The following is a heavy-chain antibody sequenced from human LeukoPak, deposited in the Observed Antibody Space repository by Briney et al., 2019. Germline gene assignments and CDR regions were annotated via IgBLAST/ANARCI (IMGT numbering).Heavy chain of an antibody. Sequence: ASVKVSCKASGGTFSSYAISWVRQAPGQGLEWMGGIIPIFGTANYAQKFQGRVTITADESTSTAYMELSSLRSEDTAVYYCATSRGSCSSNSCYYYYYLDVWGKGTTVTVSS. CDR1: GGTFSSYA. V-gene: IGHV1-69*13. D-gene: IGHD2-2*01. CDR3: ATSRGSCSSNSCYYYYYLDV. J-gene: IGHJ6*03. CDR2: IIPIFGTA.